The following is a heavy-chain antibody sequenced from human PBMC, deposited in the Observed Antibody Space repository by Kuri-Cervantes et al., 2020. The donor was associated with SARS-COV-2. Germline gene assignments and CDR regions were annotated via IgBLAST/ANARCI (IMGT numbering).Heavy chain of an antibody. CDR2: ISYDGSNK. V-gene: IGHV3-30-3*01. CDR1: GFTFSSYA. J-gene: IGHJ4*02. D-gene: IGHD1-26*01. Sequence: LSLTCAASGFTFSSYAMHWVRQAPGKGLEWVAFISYDGSNKYYADSVKGQFTISRDNSENTLYLQMNSLTADDTAVYYCARDFAEGGTDYWGPGTLVTVSS. CDR3: ARDFAEGGTDY.